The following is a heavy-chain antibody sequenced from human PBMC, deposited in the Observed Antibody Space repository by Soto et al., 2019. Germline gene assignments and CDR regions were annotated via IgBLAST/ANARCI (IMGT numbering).Heavy chain of an antibody. CDR3: VCGGNFFVY. CDR2: LDQDGSER. D-gene: IGHD3-16*01. Sequence: EVQLVESGGGLVQPGGSLRLSCAASGFTFSTYWMTWVRRPPGKGLEWVANLDQDGSERYYVDSVRVRFTISRDNAKNSLYLQMNSLRAEDTAVYYCVCGGNFFVYWGQGTLVTVSP. J-gene: IGHJ4*02. CDR1: GFTFSTYW. V-gene: IGHV3-7*01.